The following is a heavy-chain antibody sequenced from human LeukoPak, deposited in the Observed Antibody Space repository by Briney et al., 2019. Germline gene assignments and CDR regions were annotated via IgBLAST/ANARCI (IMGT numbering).Heavy chain of an antibody. J-gene: IGHJ4*02. CDR2: ISGSGGGT. Sequence: GGSLRLSCAASGFTLSSNYGMSWVRQAPGKGLEWVAGISGSGGGTNYADSVKGRFTSSRDNPKNPLYLQMNSLRAEDTAVYFCAKRGVVIRVILVGFHKEAYYFDSWGQGALVTVSS. D-gene: IGHD3-22*01. CDR3: AKRGVVIRVILVGFHKEAYYFDS. CDR1: GFTLSSNYG. V-gene: IGHV3-23*01.